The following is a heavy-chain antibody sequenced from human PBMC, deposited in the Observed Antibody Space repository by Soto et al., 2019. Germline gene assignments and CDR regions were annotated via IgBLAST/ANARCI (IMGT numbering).Heavy chain of an antibody. CDR1: GFTFSSYT. J-gene: IGHJ4*02. V-gene: IGHV3-30-3*01. CDR2: MSYDGSND. CDR3: ARGKYYFDF. Sequence: QVQLVESGGGVVQPGRSLRLSCAAYGFTFSSYTMHWVRLAPGKGLEWVAVMSYDGSNDYYTDSVRGRFTISSDNSKNTLDLQINSLRPEDAAVYYCARGKYYFDFWGQGTLVTVPS.